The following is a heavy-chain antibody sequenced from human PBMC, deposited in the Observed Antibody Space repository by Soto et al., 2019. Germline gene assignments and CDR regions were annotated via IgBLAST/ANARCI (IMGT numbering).Heavy chain of an antibody. V-gene: IGHV1-2*04. D-gene: IGHD6-13*01. CDR1: GYTFTGYY. CDR3: ARGGAYSSSWYDDYYYMDV. J-gene: IGHJ6*03. CDR2: INPNSGGT. Sequence: ASVKVSCKASGYTFTGYYMHWVRQAPGQGLEWMGWINPNSGGTNYAQKFQGWVTMTRDTSISTAYMELGRLRSDDTAVYYCARGGAYSSSWYDDYYYMDVWGKGTTVTVSS.